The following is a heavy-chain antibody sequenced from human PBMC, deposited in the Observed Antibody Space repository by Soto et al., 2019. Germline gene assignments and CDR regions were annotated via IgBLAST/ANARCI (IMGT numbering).Heavy chain of an antibody. CDR2: INAGNGNT. J-gene: IGHJ6*02. CDR1: GYTFTSYA. V-gene: IGHV1-3*01. D-gene: IGHD3-10*01. Sequence: ASVKVSCKASGYTFTSYAMHWVRQAPGQRLEWMGWINAGNGNTKYSQKFQGRVTITRDTSASTVYMELSSLRSEDTAVYYCAREKELLWFGDGYYYGMDIWGQGTTVTVSS. CDR3: AREKELLWFGDGYYYGMDI.